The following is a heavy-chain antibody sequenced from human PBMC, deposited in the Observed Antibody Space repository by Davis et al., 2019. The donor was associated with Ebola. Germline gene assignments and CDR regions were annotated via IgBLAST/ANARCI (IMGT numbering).Heavy chain of an antibody. Sequence: GESLKISCAASGFTFSSYWMSWVRQAPGKGLEWVANIKQDGSEKYYVDSVKGRFTISRDNAKNSLYLQMNSLRAEDTAVYYCAREGSRWIQTLWGQGTMVTVSS. CDR2: IKQDGSEK. D-gene: IGHD5-24*01. J-gene: IGHJ3*01. CDR1: GFTFSSYW. V-gene: IGHV3-7*01. CDR3: AREGSRWIQTL.